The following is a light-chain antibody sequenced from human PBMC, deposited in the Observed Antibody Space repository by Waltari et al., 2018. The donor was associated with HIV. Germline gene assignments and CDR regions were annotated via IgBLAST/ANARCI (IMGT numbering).Light chain of an antibody. J-gene: IGKJ1*01. V-gene: IGKV1-12*01. CDR3: QQGNSFPRT. Sequence: DVQMTQSPSFVSASVGDRVIITCRASQSIRSWLAWYQQKPGKAPKLLIYAASTLQSGVPSRFSGRGSGTDFTHTISSLQPEDFATYYCQQGNSFPRTFGQGTKVEIK. CDR1: QSIRSW. CDR2: AAS.